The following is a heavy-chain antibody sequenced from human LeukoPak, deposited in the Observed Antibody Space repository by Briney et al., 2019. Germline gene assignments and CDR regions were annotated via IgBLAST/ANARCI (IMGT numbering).Heavy chain of an antibody. CDR2: INSDGSST. CDR3: ARGGVSRPTLYDY. CDR1: GFTFSSYW. Sequence: GPLRLSCVASGFTFSSYWMHWVRQAPGKGLVWVSHINSDGSSTSYADSVKGRFTISRDNAKNTLYLQLNSLRAEDTAVYYCARGGVSRPTLYDYWGQGTLVTVSS. V-gene: IGHV3-74*01. D-gene: IGHD2-15*01. J-gene: IGHJ4*02.